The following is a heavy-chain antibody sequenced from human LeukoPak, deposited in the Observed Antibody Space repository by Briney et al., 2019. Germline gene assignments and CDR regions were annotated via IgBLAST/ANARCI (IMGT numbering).Heavy chain of an antibody. CDR1: GGSISSSSYC. CDR2: IYYSGST. V-gene: IGHV4-39*07. J-gene: IGHJ5*02. CDR3: APSISMVRGVISHNWFDP. D-gene: IGHD3-10*01. Sequence: PSETLSLTCTVSGGSISSSSYCWGWIRQPPGKGLEWIGSIYYSGSTYYNPSLKSRVTISVDTSKNQFSLKLSSVTAADTAVYYCAPSISMVRGVISHNWFDPWGQGTLVTVSS.